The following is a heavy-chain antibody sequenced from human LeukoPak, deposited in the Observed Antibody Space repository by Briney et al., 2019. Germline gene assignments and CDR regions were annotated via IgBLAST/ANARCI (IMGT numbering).Heavy chain of an antibody. V-gene: IGHV4-39*01. CDR3: TSTAEGSSWSILDY. CDR1: GVSISSSNSY. Sequence: SETLSLTCSVSGVSISSSNSYWGWIRQPPGKGLEWIGSIYYTGNTYFNPSLKSRVTMSVDTSKNQFSLKLSSVTAADTAVYYCTSTAEGSSWSILDYWGQGTLVSVSS. J-gene: IGHJ4*02. CDR2: IYYTGNT. D-gene: IGHD6-13*01.